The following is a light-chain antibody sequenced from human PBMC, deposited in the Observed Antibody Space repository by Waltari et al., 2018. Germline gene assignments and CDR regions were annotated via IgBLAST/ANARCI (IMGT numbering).Light chain of an antibody. CDR3: SAWDASVNGHV. CDR1: RSNIGDNA. J-gene: IGLJ1*01. Sequence: QSVLTQPPSASGPPGTRVTISCSGSRSNIGDNAVNWYQHLPAAAPELLDYTNNTRLAGVPARFSCSKTGASAALGISGLQSAEEATYYCSAWDASVNGHVFGSGTEVTVL. V-gene: IGLV1-44*01. CDR2: TNN.